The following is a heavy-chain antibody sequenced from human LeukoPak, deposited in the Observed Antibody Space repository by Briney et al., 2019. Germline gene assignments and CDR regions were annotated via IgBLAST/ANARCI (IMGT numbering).Heavy chain of an antibody. D-gene: IGHD2-15*01. V-gene: IGHV3-33*01. J-gene: IGHJ5*02. CDR2: IWYDGSNK. CDR1: GFTFSSYG. Sequence: GRSLRLSCAASGFTFSSYGMHWVRQAPGKGLEWVAVIWYDGSNKYYADSVKGRFTISRDNSKNTLYLQMNSLKTEDTAVYYCTRSPFEGSGGSWDSWFDPWGQGTLVIVSS. CDR3: TRSPFEGSGGSWDSWFDP.